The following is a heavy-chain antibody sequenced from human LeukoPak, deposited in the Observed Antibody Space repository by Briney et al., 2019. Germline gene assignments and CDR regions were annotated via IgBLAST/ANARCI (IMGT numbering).Heavy chain of an antibody. CDR3: ARDSIYYGSGDGDY. D-gene: IGHD3-10*01. J-gene: IGHJ4*02. CDR2: ISWNGGTT. Sequence: GGSLRLSCAASRFTFDDYGMSWVRQAPGKGLEWVSSISWNGGTTSYADSVKGRFTISRDNAKNSLYLQMNSLRAEDTAVYYCARDSIYYGSGDGDYWGQGTLVTVSS. V-gene: IGHV3-20*04. CDR1: RFTFDDYG.